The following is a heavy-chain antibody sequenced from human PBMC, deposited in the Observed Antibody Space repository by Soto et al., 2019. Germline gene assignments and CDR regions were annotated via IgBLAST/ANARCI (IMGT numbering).Heavy chain of an antibody. CDR1: GFTFSSYS. D-gene: IGHD3-3*01. CDR2: ISSSSSTI. V-gene: IGHV3-48*02. Sequence: EVQLVESGGGLVQPGGSLRLSCAASGFTFSSYSMNWVRQAPGKGLEWVSYISSSSSTIYYADSVKGRFTISRDNAKNSLYLQMNSLRDEDRAVYYCARAGYYDFQIGLDYWGQGTLVTVSS. CDR3: ARAGYYDFQIGLDY. J-gene: IGHJ4*02.